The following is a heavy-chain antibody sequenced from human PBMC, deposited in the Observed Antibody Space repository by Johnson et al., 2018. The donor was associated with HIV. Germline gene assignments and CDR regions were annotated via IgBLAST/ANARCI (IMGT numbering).Heavy chain of an antibody. Sequence: VQLVESGGGVARPGGSLRLSCAASGFTFDDYDMNWVRQAPGKGLEWVSGINWNGDNTGYGDSVKGRFTIFRDNAKNSLYLQMNRLRAEDKAVYYCARAYIYGAFDIWGQGTMVTVSS. V-gene: IGHV3-20*04. CDR3: ARAYIYGAFDI. D-gene: IGHD2/OR15-2a*01. CDR1: GFTFDDYD. J-gene: IGHJ3*02. CDR2: INWNGDNT.